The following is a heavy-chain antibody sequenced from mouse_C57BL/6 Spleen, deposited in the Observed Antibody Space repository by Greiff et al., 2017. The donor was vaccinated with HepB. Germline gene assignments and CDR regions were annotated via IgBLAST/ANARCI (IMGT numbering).Heavy chain of an antibody. V-gene: IGHV1-53*01. CDR3: AKVTTGVEEVYFDY. CDR2: INPSNGGT. D-gene: IGHD1-1*01. CDR1: GYTFTSYW. J-gene: IGHJ2*01. Sequence: QVQLQQPGTELVKPGASVKLSCKASGYTFTSYWMHWVKQRPGQGLEWIGKINPSNGGTNYNEKFKSKATLTVDKSSSTAYMQLSSLTSEDSAVYYCAKVTTGVEEVYFDYWGQGTTLTVSS.